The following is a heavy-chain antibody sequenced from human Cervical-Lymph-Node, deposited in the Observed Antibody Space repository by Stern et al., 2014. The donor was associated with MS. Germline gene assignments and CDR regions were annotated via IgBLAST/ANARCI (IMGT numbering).Heavy chain of an antibody. CDR1: GFTFDDYA. V-gene: IGHV3-9*01. D-gene: IGHD3-3*01. J-gene: IGHJ4*02. CDR3: AKGSGGSGYYPVALDY. CDR2: ITWNGVSV. Sequence: EVQLVESGGGLVQPGRSLRLSCAASGFTFDDYAMHWVRQAPGKGLAWVSGITWNGVSVGYADSVKGRFTISRDNAKNSLYLQMNSLRGDDTALYYCAKGSGGSGYYPVALDYWGQGTLVTVSS.